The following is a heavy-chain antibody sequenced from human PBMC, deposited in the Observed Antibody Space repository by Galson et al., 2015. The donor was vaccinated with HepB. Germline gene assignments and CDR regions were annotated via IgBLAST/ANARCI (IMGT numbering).Heavy chain of an antibody. Sequence: SLRLSCAASGFTFGDYTMSWSRQAPGKGLEWVGFIRSKAYGGTTEYVASVKGRFTISRHDSKSIAYLQINSLKTEDTAVYYCAGDRKGGYGPFDYWGQGTLVTVSS. J-gene: IGHJ4*02. V-gene: IGHV3-49*03. CDR1: GFTFGDYT. CDR2: IRSKAYGGTT. D-gene: IGHD5-12*01. CDR3: AGDRKGGYGPFDY.